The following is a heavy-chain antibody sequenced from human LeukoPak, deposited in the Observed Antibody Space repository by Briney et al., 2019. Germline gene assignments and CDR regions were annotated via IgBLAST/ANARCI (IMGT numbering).Heavy chain of an antibody. CDR1: GFTFSSYG. D-gene: IGHD3-10*01. Sequence: GGSLRLSCAASGFTFSSYGMHWVRQAPGKGLGWVAVISYDGSNKYYADSVKGRFTISRDNSKNTLYLQMNSLRAEDTAVYYCAKGMVRGAIDYWGQGTLVTVSS. CDR2: ISYDGSNK. CDR3: AKGMVRGAIDY. J-gene: IGHJ4*02. V-gene: IGHV3-30*18.